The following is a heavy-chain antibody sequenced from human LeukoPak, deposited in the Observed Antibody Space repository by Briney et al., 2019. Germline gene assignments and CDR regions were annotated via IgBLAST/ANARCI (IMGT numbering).Heavy chain of an antibody. Sequence: ASVKVSCKASGFTLTDYIHWVRQDPRQGLQWMGWIKPDSGDTDYAQKFQGRVTMTRDTSISTVYMELSSLRSDDTAVYYCARADSVPAGDYHYWYMDVWGKGTTVTVSS. D-gene: IGHD6-13*01. CDR2: IKPDSGDT. J-gene: IGHJ6*03. CDR1: GFTLTDY. V-gene: IGHV1-2*02. CDR3: ARADSVPAGDYHYWYMDV.